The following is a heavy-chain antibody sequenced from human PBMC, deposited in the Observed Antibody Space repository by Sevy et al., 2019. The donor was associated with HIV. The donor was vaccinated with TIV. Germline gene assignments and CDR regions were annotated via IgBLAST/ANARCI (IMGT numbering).Heavy chain of an antibody. CDR2: ISGSGGST. Sequence: GGSLRLSCAASGFTFSSYDMSWVRQAPGKGLEWVSAISGSGGSTYYAYSVKGRFTISRDNSKNTLYLQMNSLRAEDTAVYYCANGYNYYYYGMDVWGQGTTVTVSS. D-gene: IGHD5-12*01. CDR1: GFTFSSYD. V-gene: IGHV3-23*01. J-gene: IGHJ6*02. CDR3: ANGYNYYYYGMDV.